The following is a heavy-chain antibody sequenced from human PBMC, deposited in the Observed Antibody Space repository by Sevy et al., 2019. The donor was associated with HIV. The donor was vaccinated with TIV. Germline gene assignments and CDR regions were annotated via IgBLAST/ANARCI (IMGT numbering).Heavy chain of an antibody. Sequence: ASVKVSCKASGYTFTGYYMHWVRQAPGQGLEWMGWINPNSGGTNYAQKFQGRVTMTRDTSISTAYMELSRLRSDDTALYYCASSYSSGAVHFQHWGQGTLVTVSS. CDR1: GYTFTGYY. D-gene: IGHD6-19*01. V-gene: IGHV1-2*02. J-gene: IGHJ1*01. CDR3: ASSYSSGAVHFQH. CDR2: INPNSGGT.